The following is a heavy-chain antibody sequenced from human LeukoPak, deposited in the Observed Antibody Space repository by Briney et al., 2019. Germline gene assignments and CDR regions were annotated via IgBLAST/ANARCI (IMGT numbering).Heavy chain of an antibody. J-gene: IGHJ3*02. CDR1: GYTFTSYG. CDR3: ARDGGWFWRTDHDAFDI. D-gene: IGHD3-3*01. CDR2: ISAYNGNT. V-gene: IGHV1-18*01. Sequence: ASVKVSCKASGYTFTSYGISWVRQGPGQGLEWMGWISAYNGNTNYAQKLQGRVTMTTDTSTSTAYMELRSLRSDDTAVYYCARDGGWFWRTDHDAFDIWGQGTMVTVSS.